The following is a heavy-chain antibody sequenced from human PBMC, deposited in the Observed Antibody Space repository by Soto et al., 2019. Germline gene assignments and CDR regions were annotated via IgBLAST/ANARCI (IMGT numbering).Heavy chain of an antibody. V-gene: IGHV2-5*02. J-gene: IGHJ4*02. CDR1: GFSLTTSAVG. CDR2: IYWDDDK. D-gene: IGHD3-3*01. Sequence: QITLNESGPTVVRPTETLTLTCRFSGFSLTTSAVGVGWIRQSPGKAPEWLALIYWDDDKRYSASLKSRLTITKETSKKQVVLPVSEFAPTDTATYYRAHRVFRTVFRLVTTTAIYFDFWGQGPPVAFSS. CDR3: AHRVFRTVFRLVTTTAIYFDF.